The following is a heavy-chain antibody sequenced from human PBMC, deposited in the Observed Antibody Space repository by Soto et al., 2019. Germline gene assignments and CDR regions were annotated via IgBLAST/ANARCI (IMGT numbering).Heavy chain of an antibody. CDR3: ARDTAMVSYYYYGMDV. CDR2: TYYRSKWYN. V-gene: IGHV6-1*01. J-gene: IGHJ6*02. Sequence: SQTRSLTCAISWDSVSSNSAAWNWIRQSPSRGLEWLGRTYYRSKWYNDYAVSVKSRITINPDTSKNQFSLQLNSVTPEDTAVYYCARDTAMVSYYYYGMDVWGQGTTVTVSS. D-gene: IGHD5-18*01. CDR1: WDSVSSNSAA.